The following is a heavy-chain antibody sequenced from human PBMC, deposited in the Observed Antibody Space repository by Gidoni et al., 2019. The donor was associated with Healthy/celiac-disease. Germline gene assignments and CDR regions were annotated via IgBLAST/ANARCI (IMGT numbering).Heavy chain of an antibody. Sequence: EVQLVESGGGLVQPGGSLRLSCAASGFTFSSSAMSWVRQAPGKGLEWVSAISGSGGSTYYADSVKGRFTISRDNSKNTLYLQMNSLRAEDTAVYYCAKDPSSGDWWNYYYYGMDVWGQGTTVTVSS. CDR2: ISGSGGST. J-gene: IGHJ6*02. D-gene: IGHD2-21*02. CDR1: GFTFSSSA. V-gene: IGHV3-23*04. CDR3: AKDPSSGDWWNYYYYGMDV.